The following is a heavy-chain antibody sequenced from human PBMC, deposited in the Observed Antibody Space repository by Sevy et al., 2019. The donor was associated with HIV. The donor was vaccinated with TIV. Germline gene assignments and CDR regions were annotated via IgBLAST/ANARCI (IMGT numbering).Heavy chain of an antibody. CDR1: GYTFTGYY. Sequence: ASLKVSCKASGYTFTGYYMHWVRQAPGQGLEWMGWINPNSGGTNYAQKLQGRVTMTRDTSISTAYMELSRLRSDDTAGYYCARGLFTGSGSPFDYWGQGTLVTVSS. J-gene: IGHJ4*02. CDR3: ARGLFTGSGSPFDY. V-gene: IGHV1-2*02. D-gene: IGHD3-10*01. CDR2: INPNSGGT.